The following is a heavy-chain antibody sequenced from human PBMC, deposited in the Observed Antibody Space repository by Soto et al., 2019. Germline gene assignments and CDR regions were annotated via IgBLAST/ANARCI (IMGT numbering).Heavy chain of an antibody. V-gene: IGHV1-46*01. CDR2: INPSGGIT. CDR1: GYTFTSFY. Sequence: QMQLVQSGAEVKRPGASVRVSCKSSGYTFTSFYIHWVRQAPGQGLEWMGIINPSGGITNFAQRFQGRVTMTRDMFTKPHYMELSSLKSDDTAVYYCASSPAFSSSWYGIPPDPSHGMDVWGQGTTVTVS. CDR3: ASSPAFSSSWYGIPPDPSHGMDV. J-gene: IGHJ6*02. D-gene: IGHD6-13*01.